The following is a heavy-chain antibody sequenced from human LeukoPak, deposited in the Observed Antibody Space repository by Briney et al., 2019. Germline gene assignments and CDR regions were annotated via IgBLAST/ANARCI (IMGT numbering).Heavy chain of an antibody. CDR3: ARVNDPRVRPRMGY. D-gene: IGHD3-10*01. Sequence: GGSLRLSCAASGFSFSSYWMSWVRQAPGKGLEWVANIKQDGSEKYYVHSVKGRFTISRDNAKNSLYLQMNSLRAEDTAVYYCARVNDPRVRPRMGYWGQGTLVTVSS. J-gene: IGHJ4*02. V-gene: IGHV3-7*01. CDR1: GFSFSSYW. CDR2: IKQDGSEK.